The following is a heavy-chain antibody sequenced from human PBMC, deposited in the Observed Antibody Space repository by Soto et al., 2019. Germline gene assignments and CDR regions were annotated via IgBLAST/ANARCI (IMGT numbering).Heavy chain of an antibody. CDR1: GFTFRNYS. CDR3: ARDNGIAGSFDP. D-gene: IGHD6-13*01. Sequence: GGSLRLSCAASGFTFRNYSMNWVRQAPGKGLEWVSYISISSRTIYYADSVKGRFTISRDDAKNSLYLQMNSLRDEDTSVYYCARDNGIAGSFDPWGQGTLVTVSS. V-gene: IGHV3-48*02. CDR2: ISISSRTI. J-gene: IGHJ5*02.